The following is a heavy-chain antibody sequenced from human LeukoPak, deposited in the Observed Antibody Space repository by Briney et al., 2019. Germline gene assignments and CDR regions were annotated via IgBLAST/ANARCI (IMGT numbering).Heavy chain of an antibody. CDR1: GFTFSSYG. CDR3: ARAYPTTVTTPYYFDY. Sequence: GRSLRLSCAASGFTFSSYGMHWVRQAPGKGLEWVAVIWYDGGNKYYADSVKGRFTISRDNSKNTLYLQMNSLRAEDTAVYYCARAYPTTVTTPYYFDYWGQGTLVTVSS. D-gene: IGHD4-17*01. CDR2: IWYDGGNK. V-gene: IGHV3-33*01. J-gene: IGHJ4*02.